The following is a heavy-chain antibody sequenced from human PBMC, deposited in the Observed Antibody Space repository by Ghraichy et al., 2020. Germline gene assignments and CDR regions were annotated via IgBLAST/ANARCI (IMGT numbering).Heavy chain of an antibody. J-gene: IGHJ5*02. V-gene: IGHV4-34*01. CDR1: GGSFSGYY. Sequence: SETLSLTCAVYGGSFSGYYWSWIRQPPGKGLEWIGEINHSGSTNYNPSLKSRVTISVDTSKNQFSLKLSSVTAADTAVYYCARGLGDTMVRVWGFDPWGQGTLVTVSS. D-gene: IGHD3-10*01. CDR3: ARGLGDTMVRVWGFDP. CDR2: INHSGST.